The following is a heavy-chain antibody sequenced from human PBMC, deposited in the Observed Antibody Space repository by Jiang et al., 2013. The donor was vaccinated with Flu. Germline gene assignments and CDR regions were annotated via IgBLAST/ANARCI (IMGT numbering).Heavy chain of an antibody. CDR2: IYYSGST. D-gene: IGHD3-10*01. J-gene: IGHJ4*02. CDR1: GGSISSYY. CDR3: ARRLMVRGGYFDY. V-gene: IGHV4-59*08. Sequence: GLVKPSETLSLTCTVSGGSISSYYWSWIRQPPGKGLEWIGYIYYSGSTNYNPSLKSRVTISVDTSKNQFSLKLSSVTAADTAVYYCARRLMVRGGYFDYWGQGTLVTVSS.